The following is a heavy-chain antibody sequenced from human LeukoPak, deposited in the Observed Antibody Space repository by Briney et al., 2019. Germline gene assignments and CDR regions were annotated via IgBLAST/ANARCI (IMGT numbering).Heavy chain of an antibody. CDR3: ARDLGYYDSSGLY. Sequence: PGRSLRLSCAASGFTFSSYGMHWVRQAPGKGLEWVAVIWYDGSNKYYADSVKGRFTISRDNSKNTLYLQMNSLRAEDTAVYYCARDLGYYDSSGLYWGQGTLVTVSS. D-gene: IGHD3-22*01. CDR2: IWYDGSNK. J-gene: IGHJ4*02. V-gene: IGHV3-33*01. CDR1: GFTFSSYG.